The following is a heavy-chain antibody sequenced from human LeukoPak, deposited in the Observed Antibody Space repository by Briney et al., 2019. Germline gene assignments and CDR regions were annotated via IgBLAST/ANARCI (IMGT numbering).Heavy chain of an antibody. V-gene: IGHV1-2*02. D-gene: IGHD2-8*01. CDR1: GYTFTGYY. CDR3: ARLREYCTNGVCYLYYGMDV. Sequence: GASVKVSCKASGYTFTGYYMHWVRQAPGQGLEWMGWINPNSGGTNYAQKFQGRVTMTRDTSIRTAYMELSRLRSDDTAVYYCARLREYCTNGVCYLYYGMDVWGQGTTVTVSS. J-gene: IGHJ6*02. CDR2: INPNSGGT.